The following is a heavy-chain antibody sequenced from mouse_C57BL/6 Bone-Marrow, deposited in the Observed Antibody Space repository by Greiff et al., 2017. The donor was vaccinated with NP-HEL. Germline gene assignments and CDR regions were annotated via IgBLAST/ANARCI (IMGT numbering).Heavy chain of an antibody. CDR3: ASFPARLWYFDV. CDR2: INPGSGGT. Sequence: QVQLQQSGAELVRPGTSVKVSCKASGYAFTNYLIEWVKQRPGQGLEWIGVINPGSGGTNYNEKFKGKATLTADKSSSTAYMQLSSLTSEDSAVYCCASFPARLWYFDVWGTGTTVTVSS. CDR1: GYAFTNYL. J-gene: IGHJ1*03. D-gene: IGHD3-1*01. V-gene: IGHV1-54*01.